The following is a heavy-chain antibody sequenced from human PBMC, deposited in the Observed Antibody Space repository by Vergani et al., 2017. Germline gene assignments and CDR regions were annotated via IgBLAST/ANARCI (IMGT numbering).Heavy chain of an antibody. J-gene: IGHJ6*02. CDR1: GFTFSSYD. D-gene: IGHD6-6*01. CDR3: ARAGHRSSSSRFYYYYGMDV. Sequence: EVQLVESGGGLVQPGGSLRLSCAASGFTFSSYDMHWVRQATGKGLEWVSAIGTAGDTYYPGSVKGRFTISRENAKNSLYLQMNSLRAGDTAVYYCARAGHRSSSSRFYYYYGMDVWGQGTTVTVSS. CDR2: IGTAGDT. V-gene: IGHV3-13*01.